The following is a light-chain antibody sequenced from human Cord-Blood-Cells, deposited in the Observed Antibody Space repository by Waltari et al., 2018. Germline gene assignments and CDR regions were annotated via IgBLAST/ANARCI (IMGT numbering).Light chain of an antibody. J-gene: IGLJ3*02. V-gene: IGLV2-14*01. CDR1: SSDVGGYNY. CDR2: DVS. CDR3: SSYTSSSTLV. Sequence: QSALTQPASVSGSPGQSITISCTGTSSDVGGYNYVSWYQQHPGKAPKLMIYDVSRPPPGVSNHVSGSKAGDTASLTISGLQAEDEAYYYCSSYTSSSTLVFGGGTKLTVL.